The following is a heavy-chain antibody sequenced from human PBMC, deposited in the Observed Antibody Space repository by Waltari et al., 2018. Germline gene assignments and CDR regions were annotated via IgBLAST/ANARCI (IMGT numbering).Heavy chain of an antibody. CDR2: SNQGETT. Sequence: QVQLQQWGAGLLKPSETLSLTCVVNGGSFSAFYWTWVRQPPGKGMEWIGDSNQGETTQYNPSRRGRATMSVDRARNQISLTLSSVTAADTAVYYCARGQGDGADVWAQGTAVTVS. J-gene: IGHJ6*02. D-gene: IGHD2-21*01. CDR1: GGSFSAFY. V-gene: IGHV4-34*02. CDR3: ARGQGDGADV.